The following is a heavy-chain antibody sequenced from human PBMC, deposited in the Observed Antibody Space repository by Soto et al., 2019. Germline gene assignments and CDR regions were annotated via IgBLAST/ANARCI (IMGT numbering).Heavy chain of an antibody. CDR1: GYTFTSYD. V-gene: IGHV1-8*01. CDR2: VNPNSGNT. Sequence: QVQLVQSGAEVKKPGASAKVSCKASGYTFTSYDINWVRQATGQGLEWMGWVNPNSGNTGYAQKFQGRVTMTRNTSISTAYMELSSLRSEDTAVYYCARGPNVYYYYGMDVWGQGTTVTVSS. D-gene: IGHD2-8*01. J-gene: IGHJ6*02. CDR3: ARGPNVYYYYGMDV.